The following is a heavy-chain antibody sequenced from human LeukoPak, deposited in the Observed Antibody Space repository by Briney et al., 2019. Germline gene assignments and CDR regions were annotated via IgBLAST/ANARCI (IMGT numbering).Heavy chain of an antibody. V-gene: IGHV4-34*01. J-gene: IGHJ5*02. CDR1: GGSFSGYY. CDR3: ARPVIVGVHGQFDP. Sequence: SETLSLTCAVYGGSFSGYYWSWIRQPPGKGLEWIGEINHSGGTNYNPSLKSRVTISVDTSKNQFSLKLSSVTAADTAVYYCARPVIVGVHGQFDPWGQGTLVTVSS. CDR2: INHSGGT. D-gene: IGHD1-26*01.